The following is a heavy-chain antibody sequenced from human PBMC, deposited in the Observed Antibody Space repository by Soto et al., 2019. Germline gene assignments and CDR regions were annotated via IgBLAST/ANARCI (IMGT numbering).Heavy chain of an antibody. D-gene: IGHD3-22*01. CDR1: AYTFSNYY. CDR3: ARELWPEVVANVGYSGLDV. CDR2: VKPRSGTT. V-gene: IGHV1-46*01. J-gene: IGHJ6*02. Sequence: ASVKVSCKASAYTFSNYYIHWMRQAPGQGPEWMGVVKPRSGTTTYAQKFQDRVTISRDTSTTTVYMELSSLRSDDTAVYYCARELWPEVVANVGYSGLDVWGQGTTVTVSS.